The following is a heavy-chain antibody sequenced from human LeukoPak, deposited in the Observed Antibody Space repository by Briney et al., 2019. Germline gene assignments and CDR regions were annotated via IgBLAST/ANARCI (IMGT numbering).Heavy chain of an antibody. Sequence: PGGSLRLSCAASGFTFSSYTMNWVRQAPGKGLEWVSSISSSSSYIYYADSVKGRFTISRDNAKNSLYLQMNRLRAEDTAVYYCARGYCSTTSCYFPWGQGTLVTVSS. J-gene: IGHJ5*02. CDR3: ARGYCSTTSCYFP. D-gene: IGHD2-2*01. CDR2: ISSSSSYI. V-gene: IGHV3-21*01. CDR1: GFTFSSYT.